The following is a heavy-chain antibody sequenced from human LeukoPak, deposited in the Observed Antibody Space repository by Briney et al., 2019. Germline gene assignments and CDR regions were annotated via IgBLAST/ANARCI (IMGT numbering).Heavy chain of an antibody. CDR1: GFTFSSYS. Sequence: NPGGSLRLSCAASGFTFSSYSMNWVRQAPGKGLEWVSSISSSSSYIYYADSVKGRFTISRDNAKNSLYLQMDSLRAEDTAVYYCARMGLLYSSSAEAFEYWGQGTLVTVSS. D-gene: IGHD6-6*01. CDR3: ARMGLLYSSSAEAFEY. CDR2: ISSSSSYI. V-gene: IGHV3-21*01. J-gene: IGHJ4*02.